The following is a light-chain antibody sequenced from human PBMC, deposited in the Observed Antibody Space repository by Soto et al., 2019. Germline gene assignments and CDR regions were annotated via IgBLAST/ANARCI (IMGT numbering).Light chain of an antibody. CDR1: QSISRG. Sequence: DIQMTQSPSTLSASVGDTITITCRASQSISRGLAWYQQKPGEAPKLLIYWASSLESGVPSRFSGSGSGTEVTLTISSLQSDDFATYYCQQFNSYPYTFGQGTKLEIK. V-gene: IGKV1-5*03. CDR2: WAS. J-gene: IGKJ2*01. CDR3: QQFNSYPYT.